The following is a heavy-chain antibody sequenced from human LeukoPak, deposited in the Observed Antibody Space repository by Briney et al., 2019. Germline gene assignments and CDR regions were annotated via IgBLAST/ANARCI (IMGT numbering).Heavy chain of an antibody. CDR2: IWYDGSIK. CDR1: GFSFSSYG. D-gene: IGHD6-13*01. Sequence: GGSLRLSCAASGFSFSSYGMHWVRQAPGKGLEWVAVIWYDGSIKYYGDSVKGRFTISRDNSKNTLYLQMNSLRAEDTAVYYCAAAPRVAYYGMDVWGQGTTVTVSS. J-gene: IGHJ6*02. V-gene: IGHV3-33*01. CDR3: AAAPRVAYYGMDV.